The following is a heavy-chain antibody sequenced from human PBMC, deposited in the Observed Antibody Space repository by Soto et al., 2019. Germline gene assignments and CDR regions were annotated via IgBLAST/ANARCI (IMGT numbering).Heavy chain of an antibody. CDR1: GYAFTSYA. CDR2: INAGNGNT. J-gene: IGHJ4*02. Sequence: ASVKVSCKASGYAFTSYAMHWVRQAPGQRLEWMGWINAGNGNTKYSQKFQGRVTITRDTSASTAYMERSSLRSEDTAVYYCARDMYYDFWSGLFDYWGQETLVTVS. CDR3: ARDMYYDFWSGLFDY. D-gene: IGHD3-3*01. V-gene: IGHV1-3*01.